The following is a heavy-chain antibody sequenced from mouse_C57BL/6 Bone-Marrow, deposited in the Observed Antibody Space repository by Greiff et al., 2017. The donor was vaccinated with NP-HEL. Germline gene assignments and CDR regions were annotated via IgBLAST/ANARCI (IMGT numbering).Heavy chain of an antibody. D-gene: IGHD2-4*01. V-gene: IGHV1-55*01. CDR1: GYTFTSYW. J-gene: IGHJ2*01. CDR3: HDYDKDY. CDR2: IYPGSGST. Sequence: QVHVKQPGAELVKPGASVKMSCKASGYTFTSYWITWVKQRPGQGLEWIGDIYPGSGSTNYNEKFKSKATLTVDTSSSTAYMQLSSLTSEDSAVYYCHDYDKDYWGQGTTLTVSS.